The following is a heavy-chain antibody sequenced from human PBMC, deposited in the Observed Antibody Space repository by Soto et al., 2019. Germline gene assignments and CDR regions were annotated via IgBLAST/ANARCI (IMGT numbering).Heavy chain of an antibody. J-gene: IGHJ4*02. D-gene: IGHD6-19*01. V-gene: IGHV3-33*01. CDR3: VRDPYLPVAGRLSSLHY. CDR1: GFSFSSYA. CDR2: IWYDGVKK. Sequence: PGGSLRPPCAASGFSFSSYAMHWVRQAPGKGLQWVAVIWYDGVKKYYADSVKGRFTISRDNSNNTLYVQMKSLKAEDTAVYYCVRDPYLPVAGRLSSLHYWGPGTLVTVT.